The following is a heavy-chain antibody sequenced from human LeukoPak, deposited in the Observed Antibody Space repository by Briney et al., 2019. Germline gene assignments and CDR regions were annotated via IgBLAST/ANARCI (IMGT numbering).Heavy chain of an antibody. J-gene: IGHJ4*02. CDR2: ISAYNGNT. D-gene: IGHD3-22*01. Sequence: GASVKVSCKASGYTFTSYGISWVRQAPGQGLEWMGWISAYNGNTHYAQEFQGRVTMTTDTSTSTVYTELRSLRSDDTAVYYCARGSPPRRNYDSRGYYSYYFDYWGQGTLVTVSS. CDR1: GYTFTSYG. V-gene: IGHV1-18*01. CDR3: ARGSPPRRNYDSRGYYSYYFDY.